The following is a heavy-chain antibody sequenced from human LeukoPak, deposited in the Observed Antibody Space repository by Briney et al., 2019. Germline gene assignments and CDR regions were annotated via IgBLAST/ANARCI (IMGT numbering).Heavy chain of an antibody. Sequence: PGGSLRLSCAASGFTVSSNYMSWVRQAPGKGLEWVSVIYSGGSTYYADSVKGRFTISRDNSKNTLYLQMNSLRAEDTAVYYCARASGYSSSWYYDWGQGTLVTVSS. J-gene: IGHJ4*02. V-gene: IGHV3-66*01. CDR3: ARASGYSSSWYYD. CDR2: IYSGGST. CDR1: GFTVSSNY. D-gene: IGHD6-13*01.